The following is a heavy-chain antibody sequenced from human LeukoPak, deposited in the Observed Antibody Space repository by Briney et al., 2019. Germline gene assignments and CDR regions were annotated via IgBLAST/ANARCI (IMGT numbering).Heavy chain of an antibody. D-gene: IGHD2-15*01. CDR2: ISSSGSTI. CDR1: GFTFSSYE. CDR3: ASKGRYCSGGSCYGPWGYYFDY. J-gene: IGHJ4*02. Sequence: GGSLRLSCAASGFTFSSYEMNWVRQAPGKGLEWVSYISSSGSTIYYADSVNGRFTISRDHATNSLYLKMNSLRAEDTAVYYCASKGRYCSGGSCYGPWGYYFDYWGQGTLVTVSS. V-gene: IGHV3-48*03.